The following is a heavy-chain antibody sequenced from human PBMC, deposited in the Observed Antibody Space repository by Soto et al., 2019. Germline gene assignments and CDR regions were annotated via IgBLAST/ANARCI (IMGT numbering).Heavy chain of an antibody. V-gene: IGHV1-69*04. Sequence: SVKVSCKASGGTFSSYTISWVRQAPGQGLEWMGRIIPILGIANYAQKFQGRVKTTADKSTSTAYMELSSLRSEDTAVYYCARDLSSSSDYYYGMDVWGQGTTVTVSS. D-gene: IGHD6-13*01. J-gene: IGHJ6*02. CDR2: IIPILGIA. CDR3: ARDLSSSSDYYYGMDV. CDR1: GGTFSSYT.